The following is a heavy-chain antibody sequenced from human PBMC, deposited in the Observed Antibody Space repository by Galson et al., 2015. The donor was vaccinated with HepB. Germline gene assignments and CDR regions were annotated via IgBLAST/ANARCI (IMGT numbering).Heavy chain of an antibody. D-gene: IGHD1-26*01. CDR3: ARESWELEYIG. J-gene: IGHJ4*02. V-gene: IGHV3-30*04. CDR2: ISYDGSNK. Sequence: SLRLSCAASGFTFSSYAMHWVRQAPDKGLEWVAVISYDGSNKYYADSVKGRFTISRDNSKNTLYLQMNSLRAEDTAVYYCARESWELEYIGWGQGTLVTVSS. CDR1: GFTFSSYA.